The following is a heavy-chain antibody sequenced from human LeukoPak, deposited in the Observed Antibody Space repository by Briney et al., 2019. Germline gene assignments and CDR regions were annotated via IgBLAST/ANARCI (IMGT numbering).Heavy chain of an antibody. CDR3: ATFTELVGANFDY. J-gene: IGHJ4*02. V-gene: IGHV1-69-2*01. CDR2: VDPEDGET. D-gene: IGHD1-26*01. Sequence: GASVKVSCKASGYTFTDYYMHWVQQPPGKGLEWMGRVDPEDGETIYAEKFQGRVTITADTSTDTAYMELSSLRSEDTAVYYCATFTELVGANFDYWGQGTLVTVSS. CDR1: GYTFTDYY.